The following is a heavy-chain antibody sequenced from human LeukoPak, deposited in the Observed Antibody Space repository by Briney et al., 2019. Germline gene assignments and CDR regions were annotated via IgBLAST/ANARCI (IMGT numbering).Heavy chain of an antibody. J-gene: IGHJ3*02. V-gene: IGHV4-59*01. CDR2: IYYSGST. CDR3: ARAIAVAGTGGAFDI. Sequence: SETLSLTCTVFGGSISSYYWSWIRQPPGKGLEWIGYIYYSGSTNYNPSLKSRVTISVDTSKNQFSLKLSSVTVADTAVYYCARAIAVAGTGGAFDIWGQGTMVTVSS. CDR1: GGSISSYY. D-gene: IGHD6-19*01.